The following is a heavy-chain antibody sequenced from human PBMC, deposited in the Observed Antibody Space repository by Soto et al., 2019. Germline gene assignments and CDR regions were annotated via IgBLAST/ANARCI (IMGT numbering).Heavy chain of an antibody. J-gene: IGHJ5*02. V-gene: IGHV1-69*01. Sequence: QVQLVQSGAEVKKPGSSVKVSCKASGGTFSSYGISWVRQAPGQGLEWMGGIIPIFGTANYAQKFQGRVTITADESTSTAYMELSSLRSADTAVYYCARDDSAMDGWGWFDPWGQGTLVTVSS. CDR2: IIPIFGTA. D-gene: IGHD5-18*01. CDR1: GGTFSSYG. CDR3: ARDDSAMDGWGWFDP.